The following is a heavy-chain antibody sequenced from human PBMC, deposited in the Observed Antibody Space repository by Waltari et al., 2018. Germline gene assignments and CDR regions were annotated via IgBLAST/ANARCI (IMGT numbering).Heavy chain of an antibody. CDR1: GGSFNDHY. CDR2: ISHSGSN. J-gene: IGHJ2*01. CDR3: VRGGWLRLRGRYWYFDL. D-gene: IGHD5-12*01. V-gene: IGHV4-34*01. Sequence: QVQLQQWGAGLLKPSETLSLTCAVSGGSFNDHYWTWIRQSPGKGLEWIGEISHSGSNNDNPSLKIRVTISVDTSKNQFSLNLRSVTAADTAVYFCVRGGWLRLRGRYWYFDLWGRGTLVTVSS.